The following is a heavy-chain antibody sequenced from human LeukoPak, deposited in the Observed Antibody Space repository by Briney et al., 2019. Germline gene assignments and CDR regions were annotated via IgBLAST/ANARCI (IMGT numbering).Heavy chain of an antibody. D-gene: IGHD2-15*01. V-gene: IGHV1-8*01. CDR3: ARRGRCSGGSGYFRGNWFDP. CDR2: MNPNSGNT. Sequence: ASVKVSCKASGYTFTSYDINWVRQATGQGLEWMGWMNPNSGNTGYAQKFQGRVTMTRNTSISTAYMELSSLRSEDTAVYYCARRGRCSGGSGYFRGNWFDPWGQGTLVTVSS. CDR1: GYTFTSYD. J-gene: IGHJ5*02.